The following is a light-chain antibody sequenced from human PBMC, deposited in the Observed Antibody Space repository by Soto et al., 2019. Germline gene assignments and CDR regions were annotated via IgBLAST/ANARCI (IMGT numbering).Light chain of an antibody. V-gene: IGKV3-11*01. Sequence: EIVLTQSPATLSLSLGETATLSCRASQSVRIYLAWYQQRPGQAPRLLVYDASKRATGIAARFSGSGSGTDFSLTISNLEPEDVAVYYCQQRNALPLTFGGGTKGEIK. CDR3: QQRNALPLT. CDR1: QSVRIY. CDR2: DAS. J-gene: IGKJ4*01.